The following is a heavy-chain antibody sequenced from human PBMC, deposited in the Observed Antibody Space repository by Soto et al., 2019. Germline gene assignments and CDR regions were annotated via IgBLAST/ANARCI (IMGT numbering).Heavy chain of an antibody. CDR3: ARGGDAFDI. CDR2: ISYDGSNK. J-gene: IGHJ3*02. Sequence: QVQLVESGGGVVQPGRSPRLSCAASGFTFSSYAMHWVRQAPGKGLEWVAVISYDGSNKYYADSVKGRFTISRDNSKNTLYLQMNSLRAEDTAVYYCARGGDAFDIWGQGTMVTVSS. V-gene: IGHV3-30-3*01. CDR1: GFTFSSYA.